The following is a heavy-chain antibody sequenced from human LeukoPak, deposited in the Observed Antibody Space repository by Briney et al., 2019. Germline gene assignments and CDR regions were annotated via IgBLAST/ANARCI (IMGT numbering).Heavy chain of an antibody. CDR2: MNPNSGNT. V-gene: IGHV1-8*01. D-gene: IGHD1-26*01. J-gene: IGHJ4*02. CDR1: GYTFTSYE. Sequence: ASVKVSCKASGYTFTSYENNWVRQATGQGLEWVGWMNPNSGNTGSAQKFQGRLTMTRNKYISTAYMELSSLRSEDTAVYFCARAVGATNHLDYWGQGTLVTVSS. CDR3: ARAVGATNHLDY.